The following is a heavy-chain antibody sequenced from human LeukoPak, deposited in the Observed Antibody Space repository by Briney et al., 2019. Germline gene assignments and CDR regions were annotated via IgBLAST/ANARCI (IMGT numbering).Heavy chain of an antibody. D-gene: IGHD3-16*01. V-gene: IGHV3-48*02. CDR3: ASQTYGYFQH. J-gene: IGHJ1*01. Sequence: GGSLRLSCAASGFTFSSYSMNWVRQAPGKGLEWVSCRFTISRDNAKNSLYLQMNSLRDEDTAVYYCASQTYGYFQHWGQGTLVTFSS. CDR1: GFTFSSYS.